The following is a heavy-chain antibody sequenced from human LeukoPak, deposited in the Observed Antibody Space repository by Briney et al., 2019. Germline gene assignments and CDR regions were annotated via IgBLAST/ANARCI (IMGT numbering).Heavy chain of an antibody. Sequence: GRCLRLSCAASGFTFSSYSMNWVRQAPGKGLEWVSYISRSSSTIYYADSVRGRFTISRDNAKNSLYLQMNSLRAEDTAVYYCARNEYSSSRFDYWGQGNLVTVSS. V-gene: IGHV3-48*01. CDR3: ARNEYSSSRFDY. CDR2: ISRSSSTI. J-gene: IGHJ4*02. D-gene: IGHD6-6*01. CDR1: GFTFSSYS.